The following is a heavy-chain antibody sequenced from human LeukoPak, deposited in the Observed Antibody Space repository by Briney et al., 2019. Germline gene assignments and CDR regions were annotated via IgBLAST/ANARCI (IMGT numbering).Heavy chain of an antibody. CDR3: ARDYSSVPVDIAVILVVIPLFNQ. CDR2: INPNSGGT. Sequence: ASMKVSCKASGYTFTGYYLHWVRQAPGQGLEWMGWINPNSGGTNYAQKFQGRVAMTRDTSINTAYMELSSLRSDDTAVYYCARDYSSVPVDIAVILVVIPLFNQWGQGTLVTVSS. D-gene: IGHD3-22*01. CDR1: GYTFTGYY. J-gene: IGHJ4*02. V-gene: IGHV1-2*02.